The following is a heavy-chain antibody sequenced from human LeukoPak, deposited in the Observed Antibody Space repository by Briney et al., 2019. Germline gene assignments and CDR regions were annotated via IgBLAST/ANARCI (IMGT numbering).Heavy chain of an antibody. CDR3: ARSRYCTNGICSYFDY. CDR1: GFTFSSYS. D-gene: IGHD2-8*01. CDR2: ISSSSSYI. V-gene: IGHV3-21*01. Sequence: PGGSLRLSCAASGFTFSSYSMNWVRQAPGKGLEWVSSISSSSSYIYYADSVKGRFTISRDNAKNSLYLQMNSLRAEDTAVYYCARSRYCTNGICSYFDYWGQGILVTVSS. J-gene: IGHJ4*02.